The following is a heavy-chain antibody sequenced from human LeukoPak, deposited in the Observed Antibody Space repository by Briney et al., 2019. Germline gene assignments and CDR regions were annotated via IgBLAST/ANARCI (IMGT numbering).Heavy chain of an antibody. V-gene: IGHV4-34*01. Sequence: PSETLSLTCAVYGGSFSGYYWSWIRQPPGKGLEWIGEINHSGSTNYNPSLKCRVTISVDTSKNQFSLKLSSVTAADTAVYYCARGPMYYDILTGYYQTVSHDFFDYWGQGTLVTVSS. J-gene: IGHJ4*02. CDR3: ARGPMYYDILTGYYQTVSHDFFDY. D-gene: IGHD3-9*01. CDR1: GGSFSGYY. CDR2: INHSGST.